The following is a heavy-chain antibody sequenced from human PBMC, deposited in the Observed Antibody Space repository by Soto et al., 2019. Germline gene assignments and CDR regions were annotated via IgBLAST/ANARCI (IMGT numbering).Heavy chain of an antibody. Sequence: ASVKVSCKASGYTFTTHAMHWVRQAPGQSLEWMGWINGGTGQTKHSQRFQGRVNITRDTSASTAYMELSSLRSEDTAVYYCAKKILGYAAHSDAMDVWGQGTTVTVSS. V-gene: IGHV1-3*01. CDR3: AKKILGYAAHSDAMDV. D-gene: IGHD2-2*01. CDR2: INGGTGQT. J-gene: IGHJ6*02. CDR1: GYTFTTHA.